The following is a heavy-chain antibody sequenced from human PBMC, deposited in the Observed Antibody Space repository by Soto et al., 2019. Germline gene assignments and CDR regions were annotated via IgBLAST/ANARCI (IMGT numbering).Heavy chain of an antibody. CDR2: VSGNGGST. J-gene: IGHJ6*02. Sequence: EVQLLESGGGLVQPGGSLRLSCAASGFTFSSYEMSWVRQAPGKGLEWVSVVSGNGGSTHYADSVQGRFTISRDNSKSTVYLQMNSLSAEETAVYYCEKGRSLVVTAMDVWGHGTTVTVSS. V-gene: IGHV3-23*01. CDR1: GFTFSSYE. D-gene: IGHD2-21*02. CDR3: EKGRSLVVTAMDV.